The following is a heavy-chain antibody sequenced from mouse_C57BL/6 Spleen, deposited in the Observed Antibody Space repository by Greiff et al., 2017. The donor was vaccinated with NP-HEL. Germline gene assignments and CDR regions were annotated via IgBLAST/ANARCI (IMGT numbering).Heavy chain of an antibody. Sequence: QVQLQQPGAELVRPGSSVKLSCKASGYTFTSYWMHWVKQRPIQGLEWIGNIDPSDSETHYNQKFKDKATLTVDKSSSTAYMQLSSLTSEDSAVYYCARGDSSGPAWFAYWGHGTLVTVSA. CDR3: ARGDSSGPAWFAY. CDR2: IDPSDSET. CDR1: GYTFTSYW. J-gene: IGHJ3*01. V-gene: IGHV1-52*01. D-gene: IGHD3-2*02.